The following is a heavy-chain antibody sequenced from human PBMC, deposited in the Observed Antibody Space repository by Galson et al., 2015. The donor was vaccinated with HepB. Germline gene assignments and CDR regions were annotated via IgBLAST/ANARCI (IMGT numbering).Heavy chain of an antibody. CDR3: ARANGAGDSYYYAMDV. J-gene: IGHJ6*02. Sequence: SVKVSCKASGGTFSTYAISWVRQAPGQGLEWMGGIIPTFGTAPYEQKFQARVPVTGDNPTSIANRELTSLRSEDTAVYYCARANGAGDSYYYAMDVWGQGTTVTVSS. D-gene: IGHD2-8*01. CDR2: IIPTFGTA. CDR1: GGTFSTYA. V-gene: IGHV1-69*06.